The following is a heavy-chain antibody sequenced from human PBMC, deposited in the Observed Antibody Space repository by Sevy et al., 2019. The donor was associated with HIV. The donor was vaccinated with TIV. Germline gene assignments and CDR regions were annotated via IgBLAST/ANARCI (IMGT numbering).Heavy chain of an antibody. CDR1: GDSVSSKSAA. D-gene: IGHD1-26*01. CDR3: GRGGIVGAAYFDN. CDR2: TYYRSKWYF. V-gene: IGHV6-1*01. Sequence: QSQTLSLTCDISGDSVSSKSAAWSWIRQSPSRGLEWLGRTYYRSKWYFDYAESVKSRITITPDTSKNQVFLHLNSVTPDDTAVYHCGRGGIVGAAYFDNWGQGTLVTVSS. J-gene: IGHJ4*02.